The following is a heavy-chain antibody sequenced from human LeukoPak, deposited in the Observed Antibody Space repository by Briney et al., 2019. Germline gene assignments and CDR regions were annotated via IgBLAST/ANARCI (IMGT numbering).Heavy chain of an antibody. J-gene: IGHJ3*02. CDR2: ISGSGGST. CDR1: GFTFSSYA. Sequence: GGSLRLSCAASGFTFSSYAMGWVRQAPGKGLEWVSAISGSGGSTYYADSVKGRFTISRDNAKNSLYLQMNSLRAEDTAVYYCARDVSTSSWPFDIWGQGTMVTVSS. CDR3: ARDVSTSSWPFDI. D-gene: IGHD6-6*01. V-gene: IGHV3-23*01.